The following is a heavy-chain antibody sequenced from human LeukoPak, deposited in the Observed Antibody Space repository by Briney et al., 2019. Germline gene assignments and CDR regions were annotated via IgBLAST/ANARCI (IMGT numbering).Heavy chain of an antibody. CDR2: INPNSGGT. CDR1: GYTFTVYY. V-gene: IGHV1-2*02. J-gene: IGHJ4*02. CDR3: ARERVVVAATPHFDY. Sequence: ASVKVSFKASGYTFTVYYMHWVRQAPGQGREWMGWINPNSGGTNYSQKFQGRVTMTRDTSISTAYMELSRLRSDDTAVYYCARERVVVAATPHFDYWGQGTLVTVSS. D-gene: IGHD2-15*01.